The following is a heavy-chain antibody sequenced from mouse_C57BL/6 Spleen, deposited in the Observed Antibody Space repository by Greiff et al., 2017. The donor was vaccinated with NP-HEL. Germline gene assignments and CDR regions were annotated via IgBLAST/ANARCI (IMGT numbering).Heavy chain of an antibody. CDR3: ARTAQATPFAY. CDR2: IYPGSGNT. Sequence: VKLQQSGPELVKPGASVKISCKASGYSFTSYYIHWVKQRPGQGLEWIGWIYPGSGNTKYNEKFKGKATLTADTSSSTAYMQLSSLTSEDSAVYYCARTAQATPFAYWGQGTLVTVSA. V-gene: IGHV1-66*01. J-gene: IGHJ3*01. CDR1: GYSFTSYY. D-gene: IGHD3-2*02.